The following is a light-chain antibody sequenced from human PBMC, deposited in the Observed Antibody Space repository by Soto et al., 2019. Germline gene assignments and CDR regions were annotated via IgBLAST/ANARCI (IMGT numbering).Light chain of an antibody. Sequence: QSALTQPPSASGAPGQRVTISCSGSASKIGRDPVNWYQQVPGTAPKLLIYENNHRPSGVPDRFSGSKSGTSASLVISGLQSEDEAEYFCAGWDGSLKGFVFGTGTKVTVL. V-gene: IGLV1-44*01. J-gene: IGLJ1*01. CDR2: ENN. CDR1: ASKIGRDP. CDR3: AGWDGSLKGFV.